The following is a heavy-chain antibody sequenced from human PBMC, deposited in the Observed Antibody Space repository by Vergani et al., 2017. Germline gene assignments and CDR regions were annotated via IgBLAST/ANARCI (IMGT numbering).Heavy chain of an antibody. Sequence: VQRVESGGGLVKPGGSLRLSCAASGFTFSSYSMNWVRQAPGKGLEWVSSISSSSSYIYYADSVKGRFTISRDNAKNSLYLQMNILRAEDTAVYYCARAGYSSSWYEGYVDYWGQGTLVTVSA. V-gene: IGHV3-21*01. D-gene: IGHD6-13*01. CDR3: ARAGYSSSWYEGYVDY. CDR1: GFTFSSYS. J-gene: IGHJ4*02. CDR2: ISSSSSYI.